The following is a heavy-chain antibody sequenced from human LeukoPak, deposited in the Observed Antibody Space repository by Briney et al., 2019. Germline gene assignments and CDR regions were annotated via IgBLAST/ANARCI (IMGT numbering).Heavy chain of an antibody. CDR2: ISAYNGNT. J-gene: IGHJ4*02. V-gene: IGHV1-18*01. Sequence: ASVKVSCKASGYTFTSYGISWVRQAPGQGLEWMGWISAYNGNTNYAQKLQGRVTMTTDTSTSTAYMELRSLRSDDTAVYYCARDCSSTSCHSIDYWGQGTLVTVSS. CDR1: GYTFTSYG. D-gene: IGHD2-2*02. CDR3: ARDCSSTSCHSIDY.